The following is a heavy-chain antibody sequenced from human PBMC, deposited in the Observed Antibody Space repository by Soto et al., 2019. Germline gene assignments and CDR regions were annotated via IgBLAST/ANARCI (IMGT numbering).Heavy chain of an antibody. CDR3: VRARLIWTYADHFQY. V-gene: IGHV3-33*01. Sequence: QVQLVESGGGVVQPGRSLRLSCAASGFTFSRHAMHWVRQAPGKGLEWVALIWYDGSQIYYADSVEGRFTISRDNSKTTLYLQMNSMRAEDTAVYYCVRARLIWTYADHFQYWGQGTRVTVSS. CDR2: IWYDGSQI. CDR1: GFTFSRHA. D-gene: IGHD3-3*01. J-gene: IGHJ1*01.